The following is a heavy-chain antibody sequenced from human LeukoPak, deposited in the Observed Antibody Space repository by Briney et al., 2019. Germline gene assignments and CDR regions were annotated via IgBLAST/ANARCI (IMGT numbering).Heavy chain of an antibody. V-gene: IGHV3-7*01. Sequence: GGSLRLFCAASGFTFSSYWMSWVRQAPGKGLEWVANIKQDGSEKYYVDSVKGRFTISRDNAKNSLYLQMNSLRAEDTAVYYCARDPGYCSSTSCYVLDYWGQGTLVTVSS. CDR2: IKQDGSEK. CDR3: ARDPGYCSSTSCYVLDY. CDR1: GFTFSSYW. D-gene: IGHD2-2*01. J-gene: IGHJ4*02.